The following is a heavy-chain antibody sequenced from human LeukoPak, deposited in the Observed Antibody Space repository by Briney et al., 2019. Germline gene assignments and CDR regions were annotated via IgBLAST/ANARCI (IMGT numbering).Heavy chain of an antibody. D-gene: IGHD2-15*01. CDR3: ARSTGDCSGGTCYSDFDC. CDR2: ISNNGTNK. J-gene: IGHJ4*02. CDR1: GFSFSYYA. Sequence: PGRSLRLSCAASGFSFSYYAMHWVRQAPGKGLEWVAVISNNGTNKYYADSVKGRFTISRDNSKNTLYLQMNSLRVEDTAVYYCARSTGDCSGGTCYSDFDCWGQGTLVTVSS. V-gene: IGHV3-30*01.